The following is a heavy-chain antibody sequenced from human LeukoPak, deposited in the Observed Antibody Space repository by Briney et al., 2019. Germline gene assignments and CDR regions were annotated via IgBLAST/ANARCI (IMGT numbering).Heavy chain of an antibody. CDR1: GFTVSSNY. CDR3: AKDYRIAAETDAFDI. V-gene: IGHV3-66*01. CDR2: IYSAATT. J-gene: IGHJ3*02. D-gene: IGHD6-13*01. Sequence: GGSLRLSWAVSGFTVSSNYMSWVRKAPGKGLEWVSVIYSAATTDYADSVKGRFTISRDNAKNSLYLQMNSLRADDTAVYYCAKDYRIAAETDAFDIWGQGTMVTVSS.